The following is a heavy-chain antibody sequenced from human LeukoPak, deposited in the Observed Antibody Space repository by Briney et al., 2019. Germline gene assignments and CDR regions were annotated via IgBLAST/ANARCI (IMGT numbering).Heavy chain of an antibody. Sequence: SVKVSCKASGGTFISYAISWVRQAPGEGLEWRGGIIPIFGTANYAQKFQGRVTITADESTSTAYMELSSLRSEDTAVYYCARGGHAIGYCSSASCPGAFDIWGQGTMVTVSS. CDR2: IIPIFGTA. J-gene: IGHJ3*02. CDR3: ARGGHAIGYCSSASCPGAFDI. V-gene: IGHV1-69*13. D-gene: IGHD2-2*01. CDR1: GGTFISYA.